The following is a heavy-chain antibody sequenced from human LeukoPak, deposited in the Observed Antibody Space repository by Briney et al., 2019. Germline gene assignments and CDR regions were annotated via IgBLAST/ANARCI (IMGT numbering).Heavy chain of an antibody. D-gene: IGHD3-22*01. CDR3: ASDRDYYDSSGYLFDY. V-gene: IGHV3-7*01. J-gene: IGHJ4*02. Sequence: PGGSLRLSCAASGFTFCRYWVSWVRQAPGKGVEWVANIKQDGSEKYYVDSVKGRFTISRENAKNSLYLQMNSLRAEDTAVYYCASDRDYYDSSGYLFDYWGQGTLVTVSS. CDR2: IKQDGSEK. CDR1: GFTFCRYW.